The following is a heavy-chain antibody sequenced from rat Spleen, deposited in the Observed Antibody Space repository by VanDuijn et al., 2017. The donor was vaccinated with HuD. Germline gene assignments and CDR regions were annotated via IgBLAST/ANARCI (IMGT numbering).Heavy chain of an antibody. D-gene: IGHD1-12*02. V-gene: IGHV2-47*01. CDR3: TRDHMMVVIRD. J-gene: IGHJ2*01. CDR1: GLSLTSNS. Sequence: QVQLKESGPGLVQPSQTLSLTCTVSGLSLTSNSVSWIRQPPGKGLEWMGVIWDNGGTDYTSSLKSRLSISRDTSKSQVFLKMNSLQTDDTGTYYCTRDHMMVVIRDWGQGVMVTVSS. CDR2: IWDNGGT.